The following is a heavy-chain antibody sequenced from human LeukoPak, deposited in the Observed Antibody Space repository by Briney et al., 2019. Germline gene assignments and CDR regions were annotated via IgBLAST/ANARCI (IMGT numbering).Heavy chain of an antibody. D-gene: IGHD6-25*01. CDR1: GFIFSNYG. CDR2: IGSSGRTT. V-gene: IGHV3-23*01. J-gene: IGHJ4*02. CDR3: TRDRGFSYSSGFDY. Sequence: GGSLRLSCAASGFIFSNYGMSWVRQAPGKGLEWVSAIGSSGRTTYYADSVKGRFTISRDNSKNTLYLQMNTLRAEDTAVYYCTRDRGFSYSSGFDYWGQGTLVTVSS.